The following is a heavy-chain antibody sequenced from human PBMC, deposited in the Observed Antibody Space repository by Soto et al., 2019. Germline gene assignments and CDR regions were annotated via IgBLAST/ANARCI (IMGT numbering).Heavy chain of an antibody. V-gene: IGHV3-23*01. CDR3: AKDVVVVAAPADY. CDR1: GFTFSSYA. J-gene: IGHJ4*02. Sequence: EVQLLESGGGLVQPGDSLRLSCAASGFTFSSYAISWVRQAPGKGLEWVSAISGSGGSTYYADSVKGRFTISRDNSKNTLYLQMHRLRAEDTAVYYCAKDVVVVAAPADYWGQGTLVNVSS. CDR2: ISGSGGST. D-gene: IGHD2-15*01.